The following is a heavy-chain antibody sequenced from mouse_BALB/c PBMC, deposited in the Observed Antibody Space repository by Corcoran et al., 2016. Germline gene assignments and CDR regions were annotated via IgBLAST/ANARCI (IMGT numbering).Heavy chain of an antibody. V-gene: IGHV1S136*01. CDR1: GYTFTSYV. CDR3: ARPSDYYGSSSYFDY. CDR2: INPYNDGT. D-gene: IGHD1-1*01. J-gene: IGHJ2*01. Sequence: EVQLQQSGPELVQPGASVTMSCKAAGYTFTSYVMHWVTQKPGQGLEWIGYINPYNDGTKYNEKFKGKATLTSDKSSSTAYMELSNLTSEDSAVYYCARPSDYYGSSSYFDYWGQGTTLTVSS.